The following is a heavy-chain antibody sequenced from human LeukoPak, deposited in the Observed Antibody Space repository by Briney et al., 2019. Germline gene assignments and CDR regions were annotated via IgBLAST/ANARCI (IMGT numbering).Heavy chain of an antibody. J-gene: IGHJ4*02. Sequence: PSETLSLTCTVSGGSISGYYWSWMRQAPGKELEWIGYIYYSETSNYNPSLKSRVTISADTSKNQFSLKLTSVTAADTAVYYCARDLGRGGGYYYFDFWGQGILVTVSS. CDR2: IYYSETS. CDR1: GGSISGYY. CDR3: ARDLGRGGGYYYFDF. D-gene: IGHD2-21*01. V-gene: IGHV4-59*01.